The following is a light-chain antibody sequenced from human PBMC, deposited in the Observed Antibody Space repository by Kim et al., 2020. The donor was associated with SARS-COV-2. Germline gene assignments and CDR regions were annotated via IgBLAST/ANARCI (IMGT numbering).Light chain of an antibody. Sequence: GSEGDRVTITCRASQNIEYRLAWYQLKPGKGPKLLIHKASLFQGDVPSRFSGSASGTEFTLTIRSLQPGDIATYYCQQYMTYSGTFGQGTKVDIK. CDR3: QQYMTYSGT. CDR1: QNIEYR. CDR2: KAS. J-gene: IGKJ1*01. V-gene: IGKV1-5*03.